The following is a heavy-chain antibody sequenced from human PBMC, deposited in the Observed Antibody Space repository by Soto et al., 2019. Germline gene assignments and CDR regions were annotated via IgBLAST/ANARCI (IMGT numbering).Heavy chain of an antibody. CDR2: ISAYNGNT. CDR3: ARDLKDFGTRSPFDY. J-gene: IGHJ4*02. V-gene: IGHV1-18*01. Sequence: QVQLVQSGDEEQKPGASVKVSCQASDYTFTSYGISWLRQAPGHGLEWMGWISAYNGNTNYAQKLPGRVTMTTDTSTSTAYMELRSMRSDDTAVYYCARDLKDFGTRSPFDYWGQVTLVTVSS. CDR1: DYTFTSYG. D-gene: IGHD3-3*01.